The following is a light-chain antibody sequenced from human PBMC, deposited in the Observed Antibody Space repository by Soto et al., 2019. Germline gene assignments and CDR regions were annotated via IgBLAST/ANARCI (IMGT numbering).Light chain of an antibody. Sequence: QSALTQPPSASGSPGQSVTISCTGTSSDVGGYNYVSWYQQHPGKAPKLMIYKVSKRPSGVPDRFSGSKSGNTASLTVSGLQAEDEADYYCSSYAGSNNFDVVFGGGTQLT. CDR2: KVS. J-gene: IGLJ2*01. V-gene: IGLV2-8*01. CDR3: SSYAGSNNFDVV. CDR1: SSDVGGYNY.